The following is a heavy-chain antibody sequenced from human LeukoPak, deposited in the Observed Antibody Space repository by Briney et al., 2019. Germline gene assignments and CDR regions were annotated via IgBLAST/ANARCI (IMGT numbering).Heavy chain of an antibody. CDR3: ASLCSGGSYYLESGWFDP. CDR1: GYSISSSYY. V-gene: IGHV4-38-2*01. J-gene: IGHJ5*02. D-gene: IGHD2-15*01. CDR2: IYHSGST. Sequence: PSETLSLTCAVSGYSISSSYYWGWIRQPPGKGLEWIGSIYHSGSTYYNPSLKSRVTISVDTSKNQFSLKLNSVTAADTAVYYCASLCSGGSYYLESGWFDPWGQGTLVTVSS.